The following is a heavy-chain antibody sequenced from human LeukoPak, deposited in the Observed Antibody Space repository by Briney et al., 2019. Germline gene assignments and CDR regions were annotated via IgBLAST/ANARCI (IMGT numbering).Heavy chain of an antibody. Sequence: GGSLRLSCAASGFTFSSYAMSWVRQAPGKGLEWVSAISGSGRSTYYIDSLKGRFTVSRDNAKNSLYLQMNSLRAEDTAIYYCARDMGYSYGFSYFDYWGQGTLVTVSS. V-gene: IGHV3-23*01. CDR2: ISGSGRST. D-gene: IGHD5-18*01. CDR3: ARDMGYSYGFSYFDY. CDR1: GFTFSSYA. J-gene: IGHJ4*02.